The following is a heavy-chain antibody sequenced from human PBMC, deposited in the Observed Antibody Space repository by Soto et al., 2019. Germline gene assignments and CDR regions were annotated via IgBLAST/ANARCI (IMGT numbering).Heavy chain of an antibody. CDR1: GGSISSSNW. D-gene: IGHD3-10*01. J-gene: IGHJ4*02. Sequence: ETLSLTCAVSGGSISSSNWWSWVRQPPGKGLEWIGEIYHSGSTNYNPSLKSRVTISVDKSKNQFSLKLSSVTAADTAVYCCARGIYGSGSYTVDYWGQGTLVTVSS. CDR3: ARGIYGSGSYTVDY. CDR2: IYHSGST. V-gene: IGHV4-4*01.